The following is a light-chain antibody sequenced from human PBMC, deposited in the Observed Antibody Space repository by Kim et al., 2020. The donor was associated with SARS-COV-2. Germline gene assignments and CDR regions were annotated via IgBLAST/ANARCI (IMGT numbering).Light chain of an antibody. V-gene: IGKV3-15*01. Sequence: EIVMTQSPVALSVSPGERATVSCRASQTVRSNIAWYQQKPGQAPRLVIYGASTRATGIPARFSGSGSGTEFTLTISSLQSEDFAVYSCQQYNNWPTTFGQGTKLEI. J-gene: IGKJ2*01. CDR2: GAS. CDR3: QQYNNWPTT. CDR1: QTVRSN.